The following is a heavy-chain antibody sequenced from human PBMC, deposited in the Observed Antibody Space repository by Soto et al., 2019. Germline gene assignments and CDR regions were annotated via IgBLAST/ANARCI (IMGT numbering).Heavy chain of an antibody. CDR1: GGTFSSYA. J-gene: IGHJ6*02. CDR3: ASGYCSSSSCYREDYYYYGMDV. V-gene: IGHV1-69*01. Sequence: QVQLVQSGAEVKKPGSSVKVSCKASGGTFSSYALNWVRQAPGQGLEWMGGIMPIFGTENYAQKFQDRVTITADESTSTAYMELSSLRSGDSAVYYCASGYCSSSSCYREDYYYYGMDVWGQGTTVTVSS. CDR2: IMPIFGTE. D-gene: IGHD2-2*02.